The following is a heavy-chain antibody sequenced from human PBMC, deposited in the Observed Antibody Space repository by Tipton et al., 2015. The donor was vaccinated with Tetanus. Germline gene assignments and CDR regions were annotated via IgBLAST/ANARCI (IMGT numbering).Heavy chain of an antibody. CDR1: GFSFSDSY. CDR3: ARSGSSFPN. D-gene: IGHD6-6*01. CDR2: ISTRGNVV. V-gene: IGHV3-11*01. Sequence: SLRLSCVASGFSFSDSYMTWIRQPPGKGLEWLSYISTRGNVVYYADSVRGRFTISRDNAANSVFLQMNSLEADDTAIYYCARSGSSFPNWGQGALVTVSS. J-gene: IGHJ4*02.